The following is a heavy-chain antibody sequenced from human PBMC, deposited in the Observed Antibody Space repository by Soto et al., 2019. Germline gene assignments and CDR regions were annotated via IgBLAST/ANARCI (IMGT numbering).Heavy chain of an antibody. D-gene: IGHD2-2*01. CDR2: ISLYSDGT. Sequence: ASVKVSCKTSGYTFSNYGITWVRQAPGQPLEWLGWISLYSDGTNYARKFQGRVSMTTDTSTTTAYMELRSLRSDDTAVYYCARVVPGAEAWFGPWGQGTLVTVS. V-gene: IGHV1-18*01. CDR1: GYTFSNYG. CDR3: ARVVPGAEAWFGP. J-gene: IGHJ5*02.